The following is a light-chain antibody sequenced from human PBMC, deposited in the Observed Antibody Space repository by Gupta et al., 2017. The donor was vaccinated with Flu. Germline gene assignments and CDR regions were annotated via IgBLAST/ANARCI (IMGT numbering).Light chain of an antibody. CDR2: GAS. Sequence: EIVLTQSPGTLSLSPGERATLSCRASQSVSSSFLAWYQQKPGQAPRLLIYGASSRATGIPDRFSGSGYGTDFTLTISRREPEDSAVYYCQQYGGSPPYTFGQGTKMEIK. CDR3: QQYGGSPPYT. CDR1: QSVSSSF. J-gene: IGKJ2*01. V-gene: IGKV3-20*01.